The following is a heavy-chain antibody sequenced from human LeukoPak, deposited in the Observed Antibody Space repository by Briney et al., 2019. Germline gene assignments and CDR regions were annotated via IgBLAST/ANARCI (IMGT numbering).Heavy chain of an antibody. D-gene: IGHD7-27*01. J-gene: IGHJ6*03. CDR3: AKAHWGSGPYYYYYMDV. CDR2: ISGSGGST. Sequence: GGSLRLSCAASGFTFSCYAMSWVRQAPGKGLEWVSAISGSGGSTYYADSVKGRFTISRDNSKNTLYLQMNSLRAEDTAVYYCAKAHWGSGPYYYYYMDVWGKGTTVTVSS. V-gene: IGHV3-23*01. CDR1: GFTFSCYA.